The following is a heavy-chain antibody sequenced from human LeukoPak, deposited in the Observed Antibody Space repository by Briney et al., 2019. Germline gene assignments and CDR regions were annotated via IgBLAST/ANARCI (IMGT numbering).Heavy chain of an antibody. V-gene: IGHV4-4*07. Sequence: PSETLSLTCSVSGGSISSYYWSWIRQPAGKGLEWIGRIYTSGSTNYNPSLKSRVTMSVDTSKNQFSLKLSSVTAADTAVYYCARGPPYSSGWHWGHPFDYWGQGTLVTVSS. J-gene: IGHJ4*02. D-gene: IGHD6-19*01. CDR3: ARGPPYSSGWHWGHPFDY. CDR1: GGSISSYY. CDR2: IYTSGST.